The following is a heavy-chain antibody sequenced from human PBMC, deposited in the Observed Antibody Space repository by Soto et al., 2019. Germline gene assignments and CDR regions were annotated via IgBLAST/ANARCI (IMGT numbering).Heavy chain of an antibody. D-gene: IGHD6-13*01. CDR3: ARDVNRIAAAATVLYYYYDMDV. J-gene: IGHJ6*01. CDR1: GGTFSSYA. CDR2: IIPSFGPA. Sequence: QVQLVQSGAEVKKPGSSVKVSCKASGGTFSSYAISWVRQAPGQGLEWMGGIIPSFGPANYAQKFQGRVTITAGESTRSAYMELSRLISEDTAVYYLARDVNRIAAAATVLYYYYDMDVWGQGTTVTVSS. V-gene: IGHV1-69*01.